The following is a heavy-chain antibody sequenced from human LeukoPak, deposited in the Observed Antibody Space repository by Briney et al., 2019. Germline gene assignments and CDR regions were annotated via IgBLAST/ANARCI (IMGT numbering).Heavy chain of an antibody. J-gene: IGHJ3*02. CDR1: GYTFTSYA. CDR2: INAGNGNT. V-gene: IGHV1-3*01. CDR3: ARVRYGSSALSAFDI. D-gene: IGHD2-2*01. Sequence: ASVKVSCKASGYTFTSYAMHWVRQAPGQRLEWMGWINAGNGNTKYSQKFQGRVTITRDTSASTAYMELRSLRSDDTAVYYCARVRYGSSALSAFDIWGQGTMVTVSS.